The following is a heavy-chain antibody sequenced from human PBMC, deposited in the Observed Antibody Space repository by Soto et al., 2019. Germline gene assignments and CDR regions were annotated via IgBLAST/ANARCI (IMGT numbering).Heavy chain of an antibody. J-gene: IGHJ4*02. D-gene: IGHD2-21*02. CDR2: IIPIFGTA. CDR1: GGTFSSYA. CDR3: ARARTVVTLTPFGF. V-gene: IGHV1-69*01. Sequence: QVQLVQSGAEVKKPGSSVKVSCKASGGTFSSYAISWVRQAPGQGLEWMGGIIPIFGTANYAQKVQGRVTITADESTSTASMGLSSLRSEDTAVYYCARARTVVTLTPFGFWGQGTLVTVSS.